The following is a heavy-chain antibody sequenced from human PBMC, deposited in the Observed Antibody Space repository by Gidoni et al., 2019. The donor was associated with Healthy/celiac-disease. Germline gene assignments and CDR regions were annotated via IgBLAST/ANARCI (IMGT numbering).Heavy chain of an antibody. J-gene: IGHJ4*02. CDR2: INHSGST. CDR3: ARGPTRENYDYVWGSYRPSLYYFDY. V-gene: IGHV4-34*01. D-gene: IGHD3-16*02. Sequence: QVQLPQWGSGLLKPSETLSLTCAVYGGSFSGYYCIWIRQPPGKGLEWNGEINHSGSTNYNPSRKSRVTISVDTSKNQFSLKLSSVTAADTAVYYCARGPTRENYDYVWGSYRPSLYYFDYWGQGTLVTVSS. CDR1: GGSFSGYY.